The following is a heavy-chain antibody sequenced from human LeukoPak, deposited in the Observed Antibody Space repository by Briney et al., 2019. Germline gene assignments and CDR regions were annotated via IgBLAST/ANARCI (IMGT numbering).Heavy chain of an antibody. J-gene: IGHJ4*02. Sequence: PSETLSLTCTVSGGSISSSSYYWGWIRQPPGKGLEWIGSIYYSGSTYYNPSLKSRVTISVDTSKNQFSLKLSSVTAADTAVYYCARGAGLIPDYWGQGTLVTVSS. CDR1: GGSISSSSYY. D-gene: IGHD1-26*01. V-gene: IGHV4-39*01. CDR2: IYYSGST. CDR3: ARGAGLIPDY.